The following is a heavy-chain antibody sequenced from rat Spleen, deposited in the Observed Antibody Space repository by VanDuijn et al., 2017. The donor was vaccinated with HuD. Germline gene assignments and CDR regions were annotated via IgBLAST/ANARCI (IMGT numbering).Heavy chain of an antibody. CDR2: ISTTGSNT. V-gene: IGHV5-25*01. CDR3: ARLGDTHYGYNPLDA. CDR1: GFTFSNYY. D-gene: IGHD1-9*01. J-gene: IGHJ4*01. Sequence: EVQLVESGGGLVQPGRSLKLSCAASGFTFSNYYMAWVRQAPTKGLEWVASISTTGSNTYYLESVKGRFIISRDNAKSSLYLQMNSLKSEDTATYYCARLGDTHYGYNPLDAWGQGTSVTVSS.